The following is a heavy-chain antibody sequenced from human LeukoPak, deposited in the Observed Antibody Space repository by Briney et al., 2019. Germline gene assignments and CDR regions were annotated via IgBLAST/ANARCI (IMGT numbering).Heavy chain of an antibody. CDR2: IYHSGST. V-gene: IGHV4-38-2*02. D-gene: IGHD6-13*01. CDR3: AREVAAAGGSYMDV. Sequence: SETLSLTCTVSGYSISSGYYWGWIRQPPGQGLEWIGSIYHSGSTYYNPSLKSRVTISVDTSKNQFSLKLSSVTAADTAVYYCAREVAAAGGSYMDVWGKGTTVTVSS. CDR1: GYSISSGYY. J-gene: IGHJ6*03.